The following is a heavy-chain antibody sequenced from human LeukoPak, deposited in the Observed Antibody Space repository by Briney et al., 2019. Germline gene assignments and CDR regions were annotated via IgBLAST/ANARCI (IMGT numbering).Heavy chain of an antibody. V-gene: IGHV3-23*01. CDR1: GFTSSCYA. Sequence: TGGSLRLSCAASGFTSSCYAMSWVRQAPGKGLEWVAAISGSGGSTYYADSVKGRFTISRDNSKNTLYLQMNSLRAEDTAVYYCAKDQGYCTNGVCYGSLSFGEPEYYFDYWGQGTLATVSS. CDR3: AKDQGYCTNGVCYGSLSFGEPEYYFDY. CDR2: ISGSGGST. J-gene: IGHJ4*02. D-gene: IGHD2-8*01.